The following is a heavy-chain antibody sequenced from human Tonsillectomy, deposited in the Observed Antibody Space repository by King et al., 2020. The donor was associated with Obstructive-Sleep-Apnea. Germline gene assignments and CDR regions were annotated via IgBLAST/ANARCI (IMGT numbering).Heavy chain of an antibody. CDR3: AGGSGAADVNWFDP. V-gene: IGHV4-34*01. CDR2: TNHSGST. Sequence: VQLQQWGAGLLKPSETLSLTCAVYGGSYSDYYWSWIRQPPGKGLEWIWETNHSGSTNYNPSPKSRVTITVDISKNQFSLKLTSVTAADTAVYYCAGGSGAADVNWFDPWGQGVLVTVSS. D-gene: IGHD6-13*01. J-gene: IGHJ5*02. CDR1: GGSYSDYY.